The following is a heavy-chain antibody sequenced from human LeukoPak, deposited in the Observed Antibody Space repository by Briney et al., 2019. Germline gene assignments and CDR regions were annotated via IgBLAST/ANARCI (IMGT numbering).Heavy chain of an antibody. CDR1: DFTFSDYW. CDR2: IKQDGSDK. CDR3: AREGTASGALDY. J-gene: IGHJ4*02. Sequence: GGSLRISCAASDFTFSDYWMSWVRQAPGKGLEWVANIKQDGSDKNYVGSVKGRFTISRDNANNSLFLQMNSLRAEDTAVYYCAREGTASGALDYWGQGALVTVSS. D-gene: IGHD6-13*01. V-gene: IGHV3-7*01.